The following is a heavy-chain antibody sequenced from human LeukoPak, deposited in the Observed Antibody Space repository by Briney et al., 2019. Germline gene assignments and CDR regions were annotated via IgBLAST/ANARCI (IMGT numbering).Heavy chain of an antibody. V-gene: IGHV4-34*01. J-gene: IGHJ3*02. CDR2: INHSGST. Sequence: SETLSLTCTVSGGSISSYYWSWIRQPPGKGLEWIGEINHSGSTNYNPSLKSRVTISVDTSKNQFSLKLSSVTAADTAVYYCARVPGYSRSRGAFDIWGQGTMVTVSS. CDR1: GGSISSYY. D-gene: IGHD6-13*01. CDR3: ARVPGYSRSRGAFDI.